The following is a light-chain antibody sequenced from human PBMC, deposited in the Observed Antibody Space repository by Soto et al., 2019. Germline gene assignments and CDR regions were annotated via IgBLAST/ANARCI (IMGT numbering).Light chain of an antibody. V-gene: IGKV3-20*01. CDR2: GAS. Sequence: EIVLPQSPGTLSLSPGERATLSCRPSQSASSSYLASYQQKPGQAPRLLIDGASSRATGMPDRFSGSGSGTDFTLNIGRLEPDDFAVYYCQQYDSSPPSLTFGGGTKVDIK. CDR1: QSASSSY. J-gene: IGKJ4*01. CDR3: QQYDSSPPSLT.